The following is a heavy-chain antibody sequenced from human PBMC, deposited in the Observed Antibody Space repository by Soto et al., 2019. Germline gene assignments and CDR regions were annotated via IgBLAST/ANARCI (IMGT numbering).Heavy chain of an antibody. CDR3: ARDGVSSGWYSSNWFDP. CDR1: GGTFSSYA. CDR2: IIPIFGTA. J-gene: IGHJ5*02. V-gene: IGHV1-69*13. Sequence: SVKVSCKASGGTFSSYAISWVRQAPGQGLEWMGGIIPIFGTANYAQKFQGRVTITADESTSTAYMELSSLRSEDTAVYYCARDGVSSGWYSSNWFDPWGQGTLVTVSS. D-gene: IGHD6-19*01.